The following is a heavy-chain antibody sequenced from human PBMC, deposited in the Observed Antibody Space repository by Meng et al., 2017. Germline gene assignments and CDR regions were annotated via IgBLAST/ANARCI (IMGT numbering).Heavy chain of an antibody. J-gene: IGHJ2*01. CDR1: GFTFRSIV. CDR3: ARGLSTTYWYFDL. V-gene: IGHV3-33*01. CDR2: IWYDGSNK. D-gene: IGHD2/OR15-2a*01. Sequence: ELVESGGCVVQPGRSLGHSCAASGFTFRSIVMHWVRQDPGKGLEWVAVIWYDGSNKYYADSVKGRFTISRDNSKNTLYLQMNSLRAEDTAVYYCARGLSTTYWYFDLWGRGTLVTVSS.